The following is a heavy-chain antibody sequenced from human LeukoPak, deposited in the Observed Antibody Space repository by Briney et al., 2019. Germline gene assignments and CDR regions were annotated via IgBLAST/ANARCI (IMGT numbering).Heavy chain of an antibody. J-gene: IGHJ4*02. V-gene: IGHV3-15*01. CDR1: GFTFSHAW. D-gene: IGHD6-13*01. CDR2: VKSKSNGVTR. CDR3: TTDRRGAGIATAGTWTFDY. Sequence: GGSLRLSCGASGFTFSHAWMSWVRQAPGKGLEWVGRVKSKSNGVTRDYAAPVKGRFTISRDDSKNMMYLQMNSLKTEDTAVYYCTTDRRGAGIATAGTWTFDYWGQGTLVTVSS.